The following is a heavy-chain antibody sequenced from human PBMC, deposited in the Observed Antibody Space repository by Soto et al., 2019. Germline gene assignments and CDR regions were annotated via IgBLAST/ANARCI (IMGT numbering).Heavy chain of an antibody. J-gene: IGHJ4*02. CDR2: ISYDGSNK. CDR3: AKADYGL. D-gene: IGHD4-17*01. CDR1: GFTFSSYG. V-gene: IGHV3-30*18. Sequence: QVQLVESGGGVVQPGRSLRLSCAASGFTFSSYGMHWVRQAPGKGLEWVAVISYDGSNKYYADSVKGRFTISRDNSKNTLYLQMNSLRAEDTAVYYCAKADYGLWGQGTLVTVSS.